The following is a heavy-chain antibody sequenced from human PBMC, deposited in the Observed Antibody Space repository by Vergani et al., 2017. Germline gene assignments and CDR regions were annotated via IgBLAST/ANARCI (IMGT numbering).Heavy chain of an antibody. V-gene: IGHV4-39*01. CDR1: GASIRSSNYY. D-gene: IGHD6-19*01. CDR3: ARHSTVEWLVKLGWIDP. J-gene: IGHJ5*02. CDR2: IYYSGST. Sequence: QLQLQESGPGLVKPSATLSLTCSVSGASIRSSNYYWGLIRQPPGKGLEWIASIYYSGSTYYNPSLKSRVTISVDTSKNPFSLKLSSVTAADTAVYFCARHSTVEWLVKLGWIDPWGQGILVTVSS.